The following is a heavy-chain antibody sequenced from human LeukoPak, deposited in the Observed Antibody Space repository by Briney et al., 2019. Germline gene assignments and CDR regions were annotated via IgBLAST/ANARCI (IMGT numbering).Heavy chain of an antibody. CDR1: GFTFSSCG. Sequence: PGGTLTLSCAASGFTFSSCGVMWVRQAPGEGLEWVSATSGSGGSTYYADSVKGRFTISRDNAKNSLYLQMNSLRAEDTAVYYCASPGDVWGKGTTVTISS. CDR3: ASPGDV. J-gene: IGHJ6*04. CDR2: TSGSGGST. V-gene: IGHV3-23*01.